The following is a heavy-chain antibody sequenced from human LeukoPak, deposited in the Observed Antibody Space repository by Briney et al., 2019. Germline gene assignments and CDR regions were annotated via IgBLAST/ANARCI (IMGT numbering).Heavy chain of an antibody. V-gene: IGHV4-39*07. Sequence: SETLSLTCSVSGDSIGSSSYFWGWIRQPPGKGLEWIGTIYYSGNTYYNPSLKSRVTISVDTSKNQFSLKLSSVTAADTAVYYCARVGYSGYDFRGSFDYWGQGTLVTVSS. CDR1: GDSIGSSSYF. J-gene: IGHJ4*02. D-gene: IGHD5-12*01. CDR2: IYYSGNT. CDR3: ARVGYSGYDFRGSFDY.